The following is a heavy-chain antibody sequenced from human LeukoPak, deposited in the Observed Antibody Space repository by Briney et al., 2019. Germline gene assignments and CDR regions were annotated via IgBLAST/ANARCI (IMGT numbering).Heavy chain of an antibody. D-gene: IGHD4/OR15-4a*01. CDR2: ISSSSSTI. CDR3: ARDSYGAYEFDS. J-gene: IGHJ4*02. CDR1: GFTFSRYN. V-gene: IGHV3-48*01. Sequence: GGSLRLSCAASGFTFSRYNMNWVRQAPGKGLEWVSYISSSSSTIYYADSVKGRFTISRDNAKNSLFLQMNSLRAEDTAVYYYARDSYGAYEFDSWGQGTLVTVSS.